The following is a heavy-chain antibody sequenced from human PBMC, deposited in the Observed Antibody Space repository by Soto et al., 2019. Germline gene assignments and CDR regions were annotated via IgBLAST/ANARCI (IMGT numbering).Heavy chain of an antibody. CDR2: INPNSGGT. Sequence: GASVKVSCKASGYTFTGYDMHWVRQAPGQGLEWMGWINPNSGGTNYAQKFQGWVTMTRDTSISTAYMELSRLRSDDTAVYYCAREAGSPLGDLVVVAATKYNWFDPWGQGTLVTVSS. J-gene: IGHJ5*02. CDR3: AREAGSPLGDLVVVAATKYNWFDP. D-gene: IGHD2-15*01. CDR1: GYTFTGYD. V-gene: IGHV1-2*04.